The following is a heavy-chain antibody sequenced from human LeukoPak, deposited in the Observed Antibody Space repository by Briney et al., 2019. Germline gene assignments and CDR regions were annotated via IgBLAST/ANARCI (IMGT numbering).Heavy chain of an antibody. D-gene: IGHD3-10*01. CDR3: ARDQVVRGVPYYYYGMDV. CDR1: GFTFSDYY. CDR2: ITSSGSTI. V-gene: IGHV3-11*01. Sequence: GSXRLSCAASGFTFSDYYMSWIRQAPGKGLEWVSYITSSGSTIYYADSVKGRFTISRDNAKNSLYLQMNSLRAEDTAVYYCARDQVVRGVPYYYYGMDVWGQGTTVTVSS. J-gene: IGHJ6*02.